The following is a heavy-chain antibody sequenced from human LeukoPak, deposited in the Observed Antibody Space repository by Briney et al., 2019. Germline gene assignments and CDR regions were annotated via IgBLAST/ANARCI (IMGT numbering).Heavy chain of an antibody. CDR1: GFTFSSYG. CDR3: AKSVIPNSYQGTYYMDV. D-gene: IGHD3-16*02. CDR2: IRHDETRI. Sequence: QPGGSLGLSCAASGFTFSSYGMHWVRQAPGEGLEWVAFIRHDETRIFYGDSVKGRFTISRDNSENMVYLQLNSLSAEDTALYYCAKSVIPNSYQGTYYMDVWGNGTTVTVFS. V-gene: IGHV3-30*02. J-gene: IGHJ6*03.